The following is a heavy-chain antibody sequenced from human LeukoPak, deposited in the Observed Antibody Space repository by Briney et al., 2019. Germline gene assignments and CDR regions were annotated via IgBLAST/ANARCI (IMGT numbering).Heavy chain of an antibody. CDR2: IVVGSGNT. Sequence: SVKVSCKASGFTFTSSAVQWVRQARGQRLEWIGWIVVGSGNTNYAQKFQGRVTITADESTSTAYMELSSLRSEDTAVYYCARLPYCTNGVCSPAYWGQGTLVTVSS. CDR1: GFTFTSSA. CDR3: ARLPYCTNGVCSPAY. J-gene: IGHJ4*02. D-gene: IGHD2-8*01. V-gene: IGHV1-58*01.